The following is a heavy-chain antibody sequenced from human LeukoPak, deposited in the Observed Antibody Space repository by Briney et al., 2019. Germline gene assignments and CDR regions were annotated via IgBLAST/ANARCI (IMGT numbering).Heavy chain of an antibody. J-gene: IGHJ4*02. CDR1: GYTFTDYY. CDR3: AREGFEMATIDY. Sequence: ASVKVSCKASGYTFTDYYIQWVRQAPGQGLEWMGWIHPNSGVTSSAQKFQGRVTMTRDTSTNTAYMELSSLKYDGMAMYYCAREGFEMATIDYWGQGALVTVSS. V-gene: IGHV1-2*02. D-gene: IGHD5-24*01. CDR2: IHPNSGVT.